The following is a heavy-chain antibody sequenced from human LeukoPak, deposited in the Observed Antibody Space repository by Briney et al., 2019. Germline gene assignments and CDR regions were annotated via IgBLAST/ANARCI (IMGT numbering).Heavy chain of an antibody. Sequence: GGSLRLSCAASGFTFSSYGMHWVRQAPGKGLEWVAVISYDGSNKYYADSVKGRFTISRDNSKNTLYLQMNSLRAEDTAVYYCAKSPARDFWSWSIEYYYYYGMDVWGQGTTVTVSS. V-gene: IGHV3-30*18. J-gene: IGHJ6*02. CDR1: GFTFSSYG. CDR2: ISYDGSNK. D-gene: IGHD3-3*01. CDR3: AKSPARDFWSWSIEYYYYYGMDV.